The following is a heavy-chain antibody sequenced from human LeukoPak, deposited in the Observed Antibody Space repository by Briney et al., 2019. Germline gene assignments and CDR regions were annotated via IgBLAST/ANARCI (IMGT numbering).Heavy chain of an antibody. CDR2: ISYDGNNK. V-gene: IGHV3-30*18. Sequence: AGGSLRLSCAASGFTFSSYGMHWVRQAPGKGLEWVALISYDGNNKYYADSVKGRFTISRDNSKNTLYLQMNSLRAEDTAVYYCAKDPTALGLEGLLGYWGQGTLVTVSS. D-gene: IGHD4-17*01. CDR1: GFTFSSYG. J-gene: IGHJ4*02. CDR3: AKDPTALGLEGLLGY.